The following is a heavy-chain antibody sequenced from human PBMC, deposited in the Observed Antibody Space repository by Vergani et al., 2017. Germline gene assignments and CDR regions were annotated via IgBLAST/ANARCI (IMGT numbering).Heavy chain of an antibody. CDR2: IDPSDSYT. Sequence: EVQLVQSGAEVKTPGESLRISCKGSGYSFTSYWISWVRQMPGKGLEWRGRIDPSDSYTNYSPSFQGHVTISADKSISTAYLQWSSLKASDTAMYYCARLFMYTVGRYGMDVWGQGTTVTVSS. CDR3: ARLFMYTVGRYGMDV. D-gene: IGHD4-23*01. CDR1: GYSFTSYW. J-gene: IGHJ6*02. V-gene: IGHV5-10-1*03.